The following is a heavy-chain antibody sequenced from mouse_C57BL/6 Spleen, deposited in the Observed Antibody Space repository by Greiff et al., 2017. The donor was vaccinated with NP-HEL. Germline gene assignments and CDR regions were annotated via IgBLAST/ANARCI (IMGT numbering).Heavy chain of an antibody. V-gene: IGHV1-18*01. CDR3: AADYGNYVRFAY. D-gene: IGHD2-1*01. CDR1: GYTFTDYN. J-gene: IGHJ3*01. CDR2: INPNNGGT. Sequence: EVQLQQSGPELVKPGASVKIPCKASGYTFTDYNMDWVKQSHGKSLEWIGDINPNNGGTIYNQKFKGKATLTVDKSSSTAYMELRSLTSEDTAVYYCAADYGNYVRFAYWGQGTLVTVSA.